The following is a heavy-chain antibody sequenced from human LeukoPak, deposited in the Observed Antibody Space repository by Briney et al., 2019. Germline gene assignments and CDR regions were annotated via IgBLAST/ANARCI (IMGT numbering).Heavy chain of an antibody. V-gene: IGHV3-23*01. CDR2: ISGSGDST. Sequence: GGSLRLSCAASGFTFSSYAMSWVRQAPGKGLEWVSSISGSGDSTYYADSEKGRFTISRENSKRTLYLQKNSMRDENTAVYYCANSAGYCSSTSCFDYYFDYWGQGTLVTVSS. CDR3: ANSAGYCSSTSCFDYYFDY. CDR1: GFTFSSYA. J-gene: IGHJ4*02. D-gene: IGHD2-2*01.